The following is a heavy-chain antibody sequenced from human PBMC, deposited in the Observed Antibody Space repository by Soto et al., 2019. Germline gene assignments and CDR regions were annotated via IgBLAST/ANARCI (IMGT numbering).Heavy chain of an antibody. CDR1: GFTFSSYG. J-gene: IGHJ4*02. CDR3: AKDIWYNWNYFDY. V-gene: IGHV3-30*18. CDR2: ISYDGSNK. D-gene: IGHD1-20*01. Sequence: AGGSLRLSCAASGFTFSSYGMHWVRQAPGKGLEWVAVISYDGSNKYYADSVKGRFTISRDNSKNTLYLQMNSLRAEDTAVYYCAKDIWYNWNYFDYWGQGTLVTVSS.